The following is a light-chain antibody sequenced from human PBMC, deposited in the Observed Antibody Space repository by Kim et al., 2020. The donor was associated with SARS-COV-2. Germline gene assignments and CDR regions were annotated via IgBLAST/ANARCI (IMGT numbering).Light chain of an antibody. J-gene: IGLJ1*01. V-gene: IGLV3-25*03. CDR1: TWPKQY. CDR3: QSAGVHASYV. CDR2: NDS. Sequence: VSPEPTASITCSGDTWPKQYAYWYQQKPGQAPVLLMYNDSERPSGIPDRFSGSSSGTTVTLTISGVQAEDEADYYCQSAGVHASYVFGTGTKVTVL.